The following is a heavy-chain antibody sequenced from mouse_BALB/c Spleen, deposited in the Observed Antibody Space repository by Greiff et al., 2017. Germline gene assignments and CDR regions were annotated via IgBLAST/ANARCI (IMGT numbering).Heavy chain of an antibody. CDR2: ISSGGST. Sequence: EVKLMESGGGLVKPGGSLKLSCAASGFTFSSYAMSWVRQTPEKRLEWVASISSGGSTYYPDSVKGRFTISRDNARNILYLQMSSLRSEDTAMYYCARGHDGYWFAYWGQGTLVTVSA. V-gene: IGHV5-6-5*01. J-gene: IGHJ3*01. D-gene: IGHD2-3*01. CDR1: GFTFSSYA. CDR3: ARGHDGYWFAY.